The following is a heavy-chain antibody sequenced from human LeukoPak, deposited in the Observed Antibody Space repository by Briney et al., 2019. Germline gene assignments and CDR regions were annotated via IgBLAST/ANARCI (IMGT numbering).Heavy chain of an antibody. CDR1: GGSFSGYY. Sequence: PSETLSLTCAVYGGSFSGYYWSWIRQPPGKGLEWIGEINHSGSTNYNPSLKSRVTISVDTSKNQFSLKLSSVTAADTAVYYCARHVVVPAAIRGYFDYWGQGTLVTVSS. J-gene: IGHJ4*02. D-gene: IGHD2-2*02. CDR3: ARHVVVPAAIRGYFDY. V-gene: IGHV4-34*01. CDR2: INHSGST.